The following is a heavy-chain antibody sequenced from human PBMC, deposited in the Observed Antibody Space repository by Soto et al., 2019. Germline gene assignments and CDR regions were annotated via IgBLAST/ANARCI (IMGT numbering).Heavy chain of an antibody. V-gene: IGHV4-31*03. CDR2: IYYSGST. D-gene: IGHD3-10*01. CDR1: GGSISSGGYY. CDR3: ARVLVRGVNGYYYGMDV. Sequence: TSETLSLTCTVSGGSISSGGYYWSWIRQHPGKGLEWIGYIYYSGSTYYNPSLKSRVTISVDTSKNQFSLKLSSVTAADTAVYYCARVLVRGVNGYYYGMDVWGQGTTVTVSS. J-gene: IGHJ6*02.